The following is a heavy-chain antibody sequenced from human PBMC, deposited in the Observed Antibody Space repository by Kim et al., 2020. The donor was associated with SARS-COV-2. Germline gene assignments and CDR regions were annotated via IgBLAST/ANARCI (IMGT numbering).Heavy chain of an antibody. D-gene: IGHD3-22*01. CDR3: ARVPAITMIVVN. Sequence: YNPSLKSRVTISVDTSKNQFSLKLSSVTAADTAVYYCARVPAITMIVVNWGQGTLVTVSS. J-gene: IGHJ4*02. V-gene: IGHV4-31*02.